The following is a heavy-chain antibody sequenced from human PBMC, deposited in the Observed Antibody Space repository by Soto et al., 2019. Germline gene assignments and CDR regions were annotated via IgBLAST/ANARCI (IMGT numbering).Heavy chain of an antibody. V-gene: IGHV3-11*03. Sequence: GVLRLSCAASGFTFSDYFMSWIRQAPGKGLEWVSYISSSSSYTNYADSVKGRFTISRDNAKNSLYLQMNSLRAEDTAVYYCATRGYSSSWPDAFDIWGQGTMVTVSS. CDR1: GFTFSDYF. CDR2: ISSSSSYT. J-gene: IGHJ3*02. D-gene: IGHD6-13*01. CDR3: ATRGYSSSWPDAFDI.